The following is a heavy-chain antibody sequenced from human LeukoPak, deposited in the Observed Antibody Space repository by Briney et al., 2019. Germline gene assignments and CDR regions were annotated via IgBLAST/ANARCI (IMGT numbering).Heavy chain of an antibody. CDR1: GFTFSSYS. V-gene: IGHV3-48*02. CDR3: ARGTWDGDRTFDI. Sequence: GGSLRLSCAASGFTFSSYSMNWVRQAPGKRLEWISYISGTSSIIYYTPSVKGRFTISRDNGKYSLYLQMHSLRDDDTAVCFCARGTWDGDRTFDIWGQGAMVTVSS. D-gene: IGHD5-24*01. CDR2: ISGTSSII. J-gene: IGHJ3*02.